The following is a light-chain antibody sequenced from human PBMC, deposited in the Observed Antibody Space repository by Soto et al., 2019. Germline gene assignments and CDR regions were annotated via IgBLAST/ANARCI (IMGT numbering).Light chain of an antibody. CDR1: QSVSSSY. V-gene: IGKV3-20*01. CDR3: QQYGSSPGT. CDR2: GAS. J-gene: IGKJ1*01. Sequence: EIVLTQSTGTLSLSPGERATRSCRASQSVSSSYLAWYQQKPGQAPRLLIYGASSRATGIPDRFSGSGSGTDFTLTISRLEPEDFAVYYCQQYGSSPGTFGQGTKVDNK.